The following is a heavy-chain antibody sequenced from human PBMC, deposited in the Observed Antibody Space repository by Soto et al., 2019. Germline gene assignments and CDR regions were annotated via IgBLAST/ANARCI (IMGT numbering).Heavy chain of an antibody. CDR1: GGTFSSYA. CDR3: ARDMSLGAVAGSSYGMDV. CDR2: IIPIFGTA. V-gene: IGHV1-69*13. Sequence: SVKVSCKASGGTFSSYAISWVRQAPGQGLEWMGGIIPIFGTANYAQKFQGRVTITADESTSTAYMELSSLRSEDTAVYYCARDMSLGAVAGSSYGMDVWGQGTTVTVSS. J-gene: IGHJ6*02. D-gene: IGHD6-19*01.